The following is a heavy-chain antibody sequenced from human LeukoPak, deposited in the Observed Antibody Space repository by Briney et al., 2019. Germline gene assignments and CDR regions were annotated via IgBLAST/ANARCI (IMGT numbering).Heavy chain of an antibody. Sequence: PGGSLRLSCAASGFTFSSYNMNWVRQAPGKGLEWVSAVANHGRSTYYIDSVKGRFTISRDDSKNTLYLQLNSLRAEDTAMYYCVKDAWGSGSYWCAYDVWGQGTMVTVSS. D-gene: IGHD3-10*01. V-gene: IGHV3-23*01. CDR1: GFTFSSYN. CDR2: VANHGRST. J-gene: IGHJ3*01. CDR3: VKDAWGSGSYWCAYDV.